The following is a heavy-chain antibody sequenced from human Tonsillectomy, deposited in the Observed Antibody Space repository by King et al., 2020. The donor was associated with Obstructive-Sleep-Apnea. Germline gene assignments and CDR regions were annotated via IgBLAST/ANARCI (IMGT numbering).Heavy chain of an antibody. V-gene: IGHV3-33*01. CDR2: IWYDGSKN. CDR1: GFTFSSHG. Sequence: VQLVESGGGVVQPGRSLRLSCAASGFTFSSHGFHWVRQAPGKGLEWVAAIWYDGSKNFYQDSVKGRFTISRDNSRNTLFLQMNSLRVEDTAVYYCARDPQRTFDIWGQGTMVTVSS. CDR3: ARDPQRTFDI. J-gene: IGHJ3*02.